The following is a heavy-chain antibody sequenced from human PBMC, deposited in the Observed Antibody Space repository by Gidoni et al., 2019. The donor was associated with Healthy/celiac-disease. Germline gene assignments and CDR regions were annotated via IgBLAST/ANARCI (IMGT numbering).Heavy chain of an antibody. J-gene: IGHJ4*02. Sequence: QLQLFQSGAEVKKPVASGTVSCNASGFTSTSYAMHWVRQAPGQRLEWMGWINAGNGNTKYSQKFQGRVTITRDTSASTAYMELSSLRSEDTAVYYCARDWSSGWYYFDYWGQGTLVTVSS. CDR1: GFTSTSYA. CDR3: ARDWSSGWYYFDY. V-gene: IGHV1-3*01. CDR2: INAGNGNT. D-gene: IGHD6-19*01.